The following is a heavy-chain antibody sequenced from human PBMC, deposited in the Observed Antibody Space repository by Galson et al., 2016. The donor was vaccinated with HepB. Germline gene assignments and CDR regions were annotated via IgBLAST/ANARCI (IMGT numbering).Heavy chain of an antibody. J-gene: IGHJ4*02. D-gene: IGHD2-8*01. CDR2: IKSKADGATT. CDR1: GFTFIDAW. CDR3: VTDQGFNAY. V-gene: IGHV3-15*01. Sequence: SLRLSCATSGFTFIDAWMSWVRQAPGRGLEWVGRIKSKADGATTDIPAPVQGRFTISRDDPQNTLYLQMDSLKTEDTALYYCVTDQGFNAYWGRGTLVTVSS.